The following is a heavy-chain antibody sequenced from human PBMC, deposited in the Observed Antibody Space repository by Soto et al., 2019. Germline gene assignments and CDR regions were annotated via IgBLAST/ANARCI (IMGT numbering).Heavy chain of an antibody. V-gene: IGHV3-74*01. D-gene: IGHD2-2*01. CDR2: INSDGSST. CDR3: AIAYCSSTSCRHYCYYYMDV. CDR1: GFTFSSYW. J-gene: IGHJ6*03. Sequence: PGGSLRLSCAASGFTFSSYWMHWVRQAPGKGLVWVSRINSDGSSTSYADTVKGRFTISRDNAKNTLYLQMNSLRAEDTAVYYCAIAYCSSTSCRHYCYYYMDVWGKGTTVTVSS.